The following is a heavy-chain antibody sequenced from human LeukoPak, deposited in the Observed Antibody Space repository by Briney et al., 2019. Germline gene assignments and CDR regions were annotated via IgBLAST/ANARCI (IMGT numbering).Heavy chain of an antibody. Sequence: PSETLSLTCAVYGGSFSGYYWSWIRQPPGKGLEWIGEINHSGSTNYNPSLKSRVTISVDTSKNQFSLKLSSVTAADTAVYYCASSGITGTNYWGQGTLVTVSS. D-gene: IGHD1-7*01. CDR2: INHSGST. CDR1: GGSFSGYY. CDR3: ASSGITGTNY. V-gene: IGHV4-34*01. J-gene: IGHJ4*02.